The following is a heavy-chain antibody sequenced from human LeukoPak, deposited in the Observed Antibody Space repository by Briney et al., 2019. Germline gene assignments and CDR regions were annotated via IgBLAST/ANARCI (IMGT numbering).Heavy chain of an antibody. J-gene: IGHJ4*02. V-gene: IGHV1-2*02. CDR1: GYTFTSYY. CDR2: INPNSGGT. Sequence: ASVKVSCKASGYTFTSYYMHWVRQAPGQGLEWMGWINPNSGGTNYAQKFQGRVTMTRDTSISTAYMELSRLRSDDTAVYYCARDLYYDSSGYYLGYWGQGTLVTVSS. CDR3: ARDLYYDSSGYYLGY. D-gene: IGHD3-22*01.